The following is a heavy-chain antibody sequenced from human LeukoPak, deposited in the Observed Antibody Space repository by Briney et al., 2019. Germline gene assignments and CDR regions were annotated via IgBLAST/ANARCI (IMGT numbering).Heavy chain of an antibody. CDR2: ISTSGSTI. V-gene: IGHV3-11*01. CDR1: GFTFINYY. J-gene: IGHJ3*02. D-gene: IGHD3-22*01. CDR3: AREIPGDIDSSDAFDI. Sequence: PGGSLRLSCAASGFTFINYYMSWIRQAPEKGLEWVAYISTSGSTIHYADSVKGRFTISRDNAKSSLYLQMNSLRAEDTAVCYCAREIPGDIDSSDAFDIWGQGTMVTVSS.